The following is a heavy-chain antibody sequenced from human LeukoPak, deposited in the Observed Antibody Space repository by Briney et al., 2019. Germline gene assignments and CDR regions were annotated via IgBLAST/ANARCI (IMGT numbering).Heavy chain of an antibody. J-gene: IGHJ4*02. CDR1: GFTFRSYG. D-gene: IGHD2-2*01. CDR3: AKGPSNYCSTSSCYVDY. V-gene: IGHV3-23*01. CDR2: ISGSGGST. Sequence: GGSLRLSCAAAGFTFRSYGLSWVRQAPGKGLEWVSAISGSGGSTYYADSVKGRFTISRDNSKNTLYLQMNSLRAEDTAVYYCAKGPSNYCSTSSCYVDYWGQGNLVTVSS.